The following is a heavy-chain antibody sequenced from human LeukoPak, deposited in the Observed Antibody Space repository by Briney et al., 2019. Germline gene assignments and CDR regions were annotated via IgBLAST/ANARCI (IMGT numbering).Heavy chain of an antibody. V-gene: IGHV4-59*12. D-gene: IGHD3-22*01. J-gene: IGHJ5*02. CDR1: GGSISSYY. CDR3: ARAWDRSGYYSNWFDP. Sequence: SETLSLTCTVSGGSISSYYWSWIRQPPGKGLEWIGYIYYSGSTNYNPSLKSRVTISVDTSKNQFSLKLSSVTAADTAVYYCARAWDRSGYYSNWFDPWGQGTLVTVSS. CDR2: IYYSGST.